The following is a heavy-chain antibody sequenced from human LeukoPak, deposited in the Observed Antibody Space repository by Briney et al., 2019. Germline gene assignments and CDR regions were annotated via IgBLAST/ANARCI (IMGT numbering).Heavy chain of an antibody. CDR3: ARDCRGSTSCYMAAFDI. D-gene: IGHD2-2*02. CDR1: GYTFTSYY. Sequence: VASVKVSCKASGYTFTSYYMHWVRQAPGQGLEWMGIINPSGGSTSYAQKFQGRVTMTRVTSTSTVYMELSSLRSEDTAVYYCARDCRGSTSCYMAAFDIWGQGTMVTVSS. J-gene: IGHJ3*02. V-gene: IGHV1-46*01. CDR2: INPSGGST.